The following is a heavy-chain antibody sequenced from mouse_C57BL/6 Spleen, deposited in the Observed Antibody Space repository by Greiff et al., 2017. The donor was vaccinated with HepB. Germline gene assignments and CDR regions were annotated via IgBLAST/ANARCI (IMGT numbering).Heavy chain of an antibody. D-gene: IGHD2-10*01. Sequence: VMLVESGPGLVQPSQSLSITCTVSGFSLTSYGVHWVRQSPGKGLEWLGVIWSGGSTDYNAAFISRLSISKDNSKSQVFFKINSLQADDTAIYYCARNSYYGNYLYAMDYWGQGTSVTVSS. CDR1: GFSLTSYG. CDR3: ARNSYYGNYLYAMDY. CDR2: IWSGGST. V-gene: IGHV2-2*01. J-gene: IGHJ4*01.